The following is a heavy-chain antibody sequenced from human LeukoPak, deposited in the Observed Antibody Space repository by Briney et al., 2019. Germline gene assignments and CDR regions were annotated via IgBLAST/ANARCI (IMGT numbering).Heavy chain of an antibody. Sequence: ASVKVSCKASGYTFTSYDINWVRQATGQGLEWMGWMNPNSGNTGYAQKFQGRVTMTRNTSISTAYMELSSLRSEDTAVYYCARVGAPYSSSWYHTYYYTDVWGKGTTVTVSS. J-gene: IGHJ6*03. D-gene: IGHD6-13*01. CDR1: GYTFTSYD. V-gene: IGHV1-8*01. CDR2: MNPNSGNT. CDR3: ARVGAPYSSSWYHTYYYTDV.